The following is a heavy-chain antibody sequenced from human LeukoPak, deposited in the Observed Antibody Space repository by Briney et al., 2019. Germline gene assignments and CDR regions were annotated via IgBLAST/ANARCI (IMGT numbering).Heavy chain of an antibody. D-gene: IGHD3-9*01. CDR3: AKPHVGHYDILTGYLGWYFDL. V-gene: IGHV3-74*01. Sequence: PGGSLRLSCAASGFIFSSFWMHWVRQVPGKGLVWVSHINSDGRTTDYADSVRGRFTISRDNAKNTLYLQMNSLRAEDTAVYYCAKPHVGHYDILTGYLGWYFDLWGRGTLVTVSS. CDR1: GFIFSSFW. J-gene: IGHJ2*01. CDR2: INSDGRTT.